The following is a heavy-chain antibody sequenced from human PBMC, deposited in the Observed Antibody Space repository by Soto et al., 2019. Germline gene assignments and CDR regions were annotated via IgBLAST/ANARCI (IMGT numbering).Heavy chain of an antibody. Sequence: PGGSLRLSCAASGFTFSSYWMHWVRQAPGKGLVWVSRINSDGSSTSYADSVKGRFTISRDNAKNTLYLQMNSLRAEDTAVYYCARCSIAAEWIPEAKNYYGMDVWGQGTTVTVSS. CDR2: INSDGSST. V-gene: IGHV3-74*01. J-gene: IGHJ6*02. CDR3: ARCSIAAEWIPEAKNYYGMDV. D-gene: IGHD6-25*01. CDR1: GFTFSSYW.